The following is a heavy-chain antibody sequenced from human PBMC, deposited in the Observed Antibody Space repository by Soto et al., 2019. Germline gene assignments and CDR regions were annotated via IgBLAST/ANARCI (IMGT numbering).Heavy chain of an antibody. J-gene: IGHJ4*02. Sequence: SPTLSLTCAVYGGSFSGYYWSWIRQPPGKGLEWIGEINHSGSTNYNPSLKSRVTISVDTSKNQFSLKLSSVTAADTAVYYCARWALGGSSSNYFDYWGQGTLVTVSS. D-gene: IGHD6-6*01. CDR3: ARWALGGSSSNYFDY. V-gene: IGHV4-34*01. CDR1: GGSFSGYY. CDR2: INHSGST.